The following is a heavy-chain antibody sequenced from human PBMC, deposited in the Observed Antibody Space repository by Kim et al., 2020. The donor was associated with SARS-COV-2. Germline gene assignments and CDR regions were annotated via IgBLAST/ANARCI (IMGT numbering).Heavy chain of an antibody. J-gene: IGHJ1*01. CDR2: IYYSGRT. Sequence: SETLSLTCTVSGASVSSYYSSWFRQPPGKGLEWIGYIYYSGRTKYNPSLKSRVTILLDTSKNQFSLRLSSVTAADTALYYCARDANYFDSSSGSVWGRGTLVTVSS. CDR1: GASVSSYY. V-gene: IGHV4-59*02. D-gene: IGHD3-22*01. CDR3: ARDANYFDSSSGSV.